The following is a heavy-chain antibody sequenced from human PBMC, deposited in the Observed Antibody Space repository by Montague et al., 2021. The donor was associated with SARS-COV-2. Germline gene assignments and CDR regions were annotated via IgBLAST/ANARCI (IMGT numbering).Heavy chain of an antibody. D-gene: IGHD3-22*01. CDR1: GGSISSYY. CDR2: IYYSGST. J-gene: IGHJ4*01. Sequence: SETQSLTCTVSGGSISSYYWSWIRQPPGKGLEWIGYIYYSGSTNYNPSLKSRVTISVDTSKNQFSLKVRSVTAADTAVYYCARGDYYDSTGYYDYWGQGTLVTVSS. V-gene: IGHV4-59*01. CDR3: ARGDYYDSTGYYDY.